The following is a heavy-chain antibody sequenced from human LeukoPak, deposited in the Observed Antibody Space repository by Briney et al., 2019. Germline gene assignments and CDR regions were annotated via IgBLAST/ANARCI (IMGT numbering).Heavy chain of an antibody. Sequence: SETLSLTCTVSGGSISSYYWSWIRQPPGKGLEWIGYIYYSGSTNYNPSLKSRVTISVDTSKNQFSLKLSSVTAADTAVYYCARGARYYDSSALLDYWGQGTLVTVSS. CDR3: ARGARYYDSSALLDY. J-gene: IGHJ4*02. CDR2: IYYSGST. CDR1: GGSISSYY. V-gene: IGHV4-59*01. D-gene: IGHD3-22*01.